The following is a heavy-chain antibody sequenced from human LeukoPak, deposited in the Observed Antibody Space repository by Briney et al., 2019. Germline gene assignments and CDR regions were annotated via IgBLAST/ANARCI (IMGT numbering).Heavy chain of an antibody. CDR1: GGSISSYY. CDR3: ARINNSSSWYGYYYYYYMDV. D-gene: IGHD6-13*01. Sequence: SETLSLTCTVSGGSISSYYWSWIRQPPGKGLEWIGYIHYSGSTYYNPSLKSRVTISVDTSKNQFSLKLSSVTAADTAVYYCARINNSSSWYGYYYYYYMDVWGKGTMVTISS. J-gene: IGHJ6*03. V-gene: IGHV4-59*01. CDR2: IHYSGST.